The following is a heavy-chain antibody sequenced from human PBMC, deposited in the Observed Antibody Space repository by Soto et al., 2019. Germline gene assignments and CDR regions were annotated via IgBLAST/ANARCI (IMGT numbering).Heavy chain of an antibody. CDR3: ARDLGTMVRGLLVNYYGMDV. J-gene: IGHJ6*02. V-gene: IGHV4-4*02. D-gene: IGHD3-10*01. Sequence: SETLSLTCAVSGGSISSSNWWSWVRQPPGKGLEWIGEIYHSGSTNYNPSLKSRVTISVDKSKNQFSLKLSSVTAADTAVYYCARDLGTMVRGLLVNYYGMDVWGQGTTVTVSS. CDR2: IYHSGST. CDR1: GGSISSSNW.